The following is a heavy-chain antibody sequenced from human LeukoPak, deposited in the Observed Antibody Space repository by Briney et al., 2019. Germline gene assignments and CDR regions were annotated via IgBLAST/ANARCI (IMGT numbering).Heavy chain of an antibody. V-gene: IGHV4-4*02. D-gene: IGHD3-22*01. CDR3: ARLAYDSSGYYGFDY. CDR1: GGSISSSNW. CDR2: IYHSGST. Sequence: SGTLSLTCAVSGGSISSSNWWSWVRQPPGKGLEWIGEIYHSGSTNYNPSLKSRVTISVDKSKNQFSLKLSSVTAADTAVYYCARLAYDSSGYYGFDYWGQGTLVTVSS. J-gene: IGHJ4*02.